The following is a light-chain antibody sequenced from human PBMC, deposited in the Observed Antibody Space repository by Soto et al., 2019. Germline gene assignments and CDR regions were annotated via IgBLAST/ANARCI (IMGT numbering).Light chain of an antibody. CDR3: QQSYSTPYS. V-gene: IGKV1-39*01. CDR1: RSIGNY. J-gene: IGKJ2*01. CDR2: LTS. Sequence: DIQMTQSPSSLSASVGDRVTITCRASRSIGNYLNWYQQEPESAPKLLIYLTSSLQSGVPSRFSGSGSGTYFTLTISSLQPEDFATYYCQQSYSTPYSFGQGTKLEIK.